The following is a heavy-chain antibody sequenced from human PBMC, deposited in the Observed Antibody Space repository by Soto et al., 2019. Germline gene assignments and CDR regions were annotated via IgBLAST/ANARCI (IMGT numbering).Heavy chain of an antibody. CDR1: GGTFSSYA. Sequence: QVQLVQSGAEVKKPGSSVKVSCKASGGTFSSYAISWVRQAPGQGLEWMGGIIPIFGTANYAQKFQGRVQISADESTSTAHMELSSLKSGENAVYYCSRTLRPHNPGRQNWLNWFHPWGQGNLVTVSS. D-gene: IGHD3-9*01. J-gene: IGHJ5*02. CDR2: IIPIFGTA. CDR3: SRTLRPHNPGRQNWLNWFHP. V-gene: IGHV1-69*01.